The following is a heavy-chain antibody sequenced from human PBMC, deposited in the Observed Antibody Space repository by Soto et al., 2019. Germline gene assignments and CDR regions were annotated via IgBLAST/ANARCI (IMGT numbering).Heavy chain of an antibody. V-gene: IGHV4-4*02. D-gene: IGHD2-2*01. Sequence: SETLSLTCAVSGGSISSGYWWGWVRQPPGKGLEWIGEISRGGNPNYNPSLKSRVTISVDTSNNEFSLRLNPVTAADTAVYYCVRNADFCSDFWGQGTLVTVSS. CDR1: GGSISSGYW. CDR2: ISRGGNP. J-gene: IGHJ4*02. CDR3: VRNADFCSDF.